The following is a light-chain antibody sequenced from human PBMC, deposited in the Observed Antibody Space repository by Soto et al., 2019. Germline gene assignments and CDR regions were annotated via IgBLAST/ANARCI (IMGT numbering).Light chain of an antibody. Sequence: DIQMTQSPSTLSASVGDRVTITCRASQSISSWLAWYQQKPGKAPKLLIYDASSLESGVPSRFSDSGSGTEFTLTISSLQPDDFATYYCQQSGSTFGQGTKLEIK. V-gene: IGKV1-5*01. CDR3: QQSGST. CDR2: DAS. CDR1: QSISSW. J-gene: IGKJ2*02.